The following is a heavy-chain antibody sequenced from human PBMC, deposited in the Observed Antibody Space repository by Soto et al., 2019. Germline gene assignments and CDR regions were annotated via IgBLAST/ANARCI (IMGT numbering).Heavy chain of an antibody. CDR1: GYTFASYY. CDR2: INPSGGST. D-gene: IGHD3-16*02. CDR3: ARFELIEYYFDY. Sequence: ASVKVSCKASGYTFASYYMHWVRQAPGQGLEWMGIINPSGGSTSYAQKFQGRVTMTRDTSTSTVYMELSSLRSEDTAVYYCARFELIEYYFDYWGQGTLVTVSS. V-gene: IGHV1-46*01. J-gene: IGHJ4*02.